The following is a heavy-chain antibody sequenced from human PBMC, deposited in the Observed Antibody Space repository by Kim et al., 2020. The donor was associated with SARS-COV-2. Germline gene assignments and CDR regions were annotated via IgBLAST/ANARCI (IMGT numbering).Heavy chain of an antibody. CDR3: ARGHAPWGTYYYGMDV. J-gene: IGHJ6*02. D-gene: IGHD3-16*01. V-gene: IGHV4-61*01. CDR2: IYYSGST. CDR1: GGSVSSGSYY. Sequence: SETLSLTCTVSGGSVSSGSYYWSWIRQPPGKGLEWIGYIYYSGSTNYNPSLKSRVTISVDTSKNQFSLKLSSVTAANTAVYYCARGHAPWGTYYYGMDVWGQGTTDTVSS.